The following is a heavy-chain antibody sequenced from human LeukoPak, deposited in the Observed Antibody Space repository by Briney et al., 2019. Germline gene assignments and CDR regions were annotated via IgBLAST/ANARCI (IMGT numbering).Heavy chain of an antibody. CDR1: GFTVSSNY. J-gene: IGHJ4*02. Sequence: PGGSLRLSCAASGFTVSSNYMSWVRQAPGKGLEWVSVIYSGGSTYYADFVKGRFTISRDNVKNTLYLQMNSLRAEDTAVYYCARRAGDYSHPYDYWGQGTLVTVSS. D-gene: IGHD3-22*01. V-gene: IGHV3-66*04. CDR3: ARRAGDYSHPYDY. CDR2: IYSGGST.